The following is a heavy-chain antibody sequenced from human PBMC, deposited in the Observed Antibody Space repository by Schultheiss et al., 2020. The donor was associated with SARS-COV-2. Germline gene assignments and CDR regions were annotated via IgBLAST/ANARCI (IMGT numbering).Heavy chain of an antibody. Sequence: SETLSLTCSVSGGSISSGSSYWGWIRQTPGKGLEWVGSMYYRGSTYYNPSLKSRVTISVDTSKNQFSLKLSSVTAADTAVYYCARVHFRRGQFDYWGQGTLVTVSS. D-gene: IGHD3-3*02. CDR1: GGSISSGSSY. V-gene: IGHV4-39*01. CDR3: ARVHFRRGQFDY. CDR2: MYYRGST. J-gene: IGHJ4*02.